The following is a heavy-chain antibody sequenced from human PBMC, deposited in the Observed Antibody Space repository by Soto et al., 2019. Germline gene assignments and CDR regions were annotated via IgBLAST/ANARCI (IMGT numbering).Heavy chain of an antibody. CDR1: GFTFSDYW. D-gene: IGHD5-12*01. V-gene: IGHV3-74*01. J-gene: IGHJ4*02. Sequence: HPGGSLRLSCAASGFTFSDYWMHWVRQAPGKGLVWVSRINSDGTTISYADSVKGRFTISRDNAENTLFLQMNSLRAEDTAVYYCARVRYGGYAFESWGQGTLVTVSS. CDR3: ARVRYGGYAFES. CDR2: INSDGTTI.